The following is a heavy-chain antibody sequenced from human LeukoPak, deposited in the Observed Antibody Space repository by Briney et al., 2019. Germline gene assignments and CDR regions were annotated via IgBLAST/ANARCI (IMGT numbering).Heavy chain of an antibody. Sequence: SVKVSCKASGGTSRSYAISWVRQAPGQGLEWMGGIIPIFGTANYAQKFQGRVTITADESTSTAYMELSSLRSEDTAVYYCARDQGYRYGYGDFDYWGQGTLVTVSS. D-gene: IGHD5-18*01. CDR3: ARDQGYRYGYGDFDY. CDR2: IIPIFGTA. J-gene: IGHJ4*02. CDR1: GGTSRSYA. V-gene: IGHV1-69*01.